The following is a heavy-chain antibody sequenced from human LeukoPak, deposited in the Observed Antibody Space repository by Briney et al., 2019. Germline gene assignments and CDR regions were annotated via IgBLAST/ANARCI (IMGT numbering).Heavy chain of an antibody. Sequence: PGGSLRRSCAASGFTVSSNYMSWVRQAPGKGLEWVSVIYSGGSTYYADSVKGRFTISRDNSKNTLYLQMNSLRAEDTAVYYCATYSSSWSGAFDIWGQGTMVTVSS. CDR1: GFTVSSNY. V-gene: IGHV3-66*02. CDR2: IYSGGST. D-gene: IGHD6-13*01. J-gene: IGHJ3*02. CDR3: ATYSSSWSGAFDI.